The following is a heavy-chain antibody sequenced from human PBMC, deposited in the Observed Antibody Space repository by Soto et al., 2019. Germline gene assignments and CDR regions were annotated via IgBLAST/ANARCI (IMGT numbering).Heavy chain of an antibody. CDR2: IYSGGRT. V-gene: IGHV3-53*02. J-gene: IGHJ4*02. CDR3: AREAISSDYFDY. Sequence: EVQLVETGGGLIQPGGSLRLSCAASGFTVSSNYMSWVRQAPGQGLEWVSFIYSGGRTYYADSVKGRFTISRDNYKNTLYLQMNSLRAEDTAVYYCAREAISSDYFDYWGQGTLVIVSS. D-gene: IGHD3-22*01. CDR1: GFTVSSNY.